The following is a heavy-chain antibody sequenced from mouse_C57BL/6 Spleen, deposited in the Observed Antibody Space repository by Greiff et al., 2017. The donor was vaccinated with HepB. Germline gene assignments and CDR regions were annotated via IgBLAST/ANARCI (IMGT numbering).Heavy chain of an antibody. Sequence: VQLQQSGAELARPGASVKLSCKASGYTFTSYGISWVKQRTGQGLEWIGEIYPRSGNTYYNEKFKGKATLTADKSSSTAYMELRSLTSEDSAVYFCARKLSVYFDYWGQGTTLTVSS. J-gene: IGHJ2*01. V-gene: IGHV1-81*01. CDR3: ARKLSVYFDY. D-gene: IGHD1-1*02. CDR1: GYTFTSYG. CDR2: IYPRSGNT.